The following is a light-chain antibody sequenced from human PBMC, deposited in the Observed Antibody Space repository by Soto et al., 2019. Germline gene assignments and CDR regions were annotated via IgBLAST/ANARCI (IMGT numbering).Light chain of an antibody. J-gene: IGKJ5*01. CDR1: EDINSR. CDR2: AAF. CDR3: QRADSFPIT. V-gene: IGKV1-12*01. Sequence: DIQMTQSPSSVSASVGDRVTISCRASEDINSRLAWYQQKPGNAPKLLIYAAFILQSGVPSRFSGYGSGTGFTLSISSLQPEDFATYYCQRADSFPITFGQGTRLEIK.